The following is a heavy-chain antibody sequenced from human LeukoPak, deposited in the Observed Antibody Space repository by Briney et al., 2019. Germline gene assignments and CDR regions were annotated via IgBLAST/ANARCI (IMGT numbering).Heavy chain of an antibody. Sequence: GRSLRLSCAASGFTFSDSGMHWVRQAPGKGLEWVAVIWYDGSNTHYGDSVKGRFTISRDNSKNTLYLQMKSLRAEDTAVYYCARPGTIIRGVSFESWGQGTLVIVSS. D-gene: IGHD3-10*01. CDR3: ARPGTIIRGVSFES. V-gene: IGHV3-33*01. CDR1: GFTFSDSG. CDR2: IWYDGSNT. J-gene: IGHJ4*02.